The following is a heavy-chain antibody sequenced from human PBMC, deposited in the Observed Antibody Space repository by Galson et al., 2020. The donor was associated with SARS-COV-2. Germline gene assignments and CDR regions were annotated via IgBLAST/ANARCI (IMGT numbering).Heavy chain of an antibody. Sequence: GESLKISCAASGFTFSGSAMHWVRQASGKGLAWVGRIKSKANNYATAYAASVKGRFTISRDDSKNTAYLQMNSLKTEDTAVYYCTIGYCSDTICYPRFDPWGQGTLVTVSS. J-gene: IGHJ5*02. V-gene: IGHV3-73*01. CDR3: TIGYCSDTICYPRFDP. CDR1: GFTFSGSA. CDR2: IKSKANNYAT. D-gene: IGHD2-2*01.